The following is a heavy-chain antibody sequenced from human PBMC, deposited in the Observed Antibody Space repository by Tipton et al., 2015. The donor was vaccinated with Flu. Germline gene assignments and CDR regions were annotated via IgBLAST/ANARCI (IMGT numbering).Heavy chain of an antibody. Sequence: TLFLTCTVSGGSISSYYWSWIRQPPGKGLEWIGYIYYSGSTNYNPSLKSRVTISVDTSKNQFSLKLSSVTAADTAVYYCASLGSSFGAFDIWGQGTMVTVSS. D-gene: IGHD6-6*01. CDR1: GGSISSYY. V-gene: IGHV4-59*01. CDR2: IYYSGST. J-gene: IGHJ3*02. CDR3: ASLGSSFGAFDI.